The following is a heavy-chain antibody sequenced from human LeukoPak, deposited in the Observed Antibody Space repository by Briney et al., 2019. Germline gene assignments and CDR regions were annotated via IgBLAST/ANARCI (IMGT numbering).Heavy chain of an antibody. J-gene: IGHJ4*02. CDR2: ISSSSSYI. Sequence: NPGGSLRLSCAASGFTFSSYSMNWVRQAPGKGLEWVSSISSSSSYIYYADSVKGRFTISGDNSKNTLYLQMNSLRPEDTAVYYCAKSQNYYDNSGYYYLDYWGQGKLVTVSS. CDR3: AKSQNYYDNSGYYYLDY. D-gene: IGHD3-22*01. CDR1: GFTFSSYS. V-gene: IGHV3-21*01.